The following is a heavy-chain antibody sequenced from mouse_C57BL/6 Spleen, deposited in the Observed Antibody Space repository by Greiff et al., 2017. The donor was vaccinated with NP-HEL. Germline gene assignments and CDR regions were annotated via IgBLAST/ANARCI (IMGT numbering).Heavy chain of an antibody. CDR1: GYSFTSDY. CDR2: ISYSGST. CDR3: ARKSYWYFDV. J-gene: IGHJ1*03. Sequence: DVKLQESGPGLAKPSQTLSLTCSVTGYSFTSDYWNWIRQFPGNKLEYMGYISYSGSTYYNPSLKSRISITRDTSNNQYYLQLNSVTTEDTATYDCARKSYWYFDVWGTGTTVTVSS. V-gene: IGHV3-8*01.